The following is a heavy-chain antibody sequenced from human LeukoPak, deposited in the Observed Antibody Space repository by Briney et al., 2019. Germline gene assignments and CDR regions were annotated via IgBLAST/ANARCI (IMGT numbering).Heavy chain of an antibody. J-gene: IGHJ4*02. CDR2: INPNSGGT. CDR3: ARDWAERGYSYGYNY. Sequence: ASVKVSCKASGYTFTGYYMHWVRQAPGQRLEWMGWINPNSGGTNYAQKFQGRVTMTRDTSISTAYMELSRLRSDDTAVYYCARDWAERGYSYGYNYWGQGTLVTVSS. D-gene: IGHD5-18*01. V-gene: IGHV1-2*02. CDR1: GYTFTGYY.